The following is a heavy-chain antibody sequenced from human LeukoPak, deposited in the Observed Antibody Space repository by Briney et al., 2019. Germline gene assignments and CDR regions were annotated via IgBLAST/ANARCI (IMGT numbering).Heavy chain of an antibody. V-gene: IGHV1-8*03. CDR1: GYTFTSYD. D-gene: IGHD2-2*02. CDR2: MNPNSGNT. Sequence: ASVKVSCKASGYTFTSYDINWVRQATGQGLEWMGWMNPNSGNTGYAQKFQGRVTITRNTSISTAYMELSSLRSEDTAVYYCAREVDSSSTSCYRGNWFYPWGQGTLGTVSS. J-gene: IGHJ5*02. CDR3: AREVDSSSTSCYRGNWFYP.